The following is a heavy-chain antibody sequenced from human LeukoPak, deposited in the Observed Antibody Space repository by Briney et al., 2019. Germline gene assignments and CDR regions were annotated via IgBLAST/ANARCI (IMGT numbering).Heavy chain of an antibody. Sequence: SETLSLTCAAYGGSFSGYYWSWIRQPPGKGLEWIGEINHSGSTNYNPSLKSRVTISVDTSKNQFSLKLSSVTAADTAVYYCARGRAARLVDYWGQGTLVTVSS. J-gene: IGHJ4*02. CDR2: INHSGST. V-gene: IGHV4-34*01. D-gene: IGHD6-6*01. CDR1: GGSFSGYY. CDR3: ARGRAARLVDY.